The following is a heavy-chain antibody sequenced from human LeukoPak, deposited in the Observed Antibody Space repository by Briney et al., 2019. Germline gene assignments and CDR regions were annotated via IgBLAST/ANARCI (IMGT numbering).Heavy chain of an antibody. J-gene: IGHJ5*02. CDR1: GYSFTSYW. CDR3: ARRRFGELLPPTFDP. Sequence: GESLKISCKGSGYSFTSYWIGWVRQMPGKGLEWMEIIYPGDSDTRYSPSFQGQVTISADKSISTAYLQWSSLKASDTAMYYCARRRFGELLPPTFDPWGQGTLVTVSS. D-gene: IGHD3-10*01. CDR2: IYPGDSDT. V-gene: IGHV5-51*01.